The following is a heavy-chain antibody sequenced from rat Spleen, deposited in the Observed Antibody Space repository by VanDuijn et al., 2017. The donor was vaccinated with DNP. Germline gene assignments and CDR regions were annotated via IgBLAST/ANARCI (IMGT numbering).Heavy chain of an antibody. J-gene: IGHJ2*01. Sequence: EVQLVESGGGLVQPGRSLKLSCAASGFTFRSFPMAWVRQAPTKGLEWVATFSTIGDDTFYRDSVKGRFTISRDNAKSTLYLQMDSLRSEDTATYYCAGYYYDGSYYYGNFDYWGQGVMVTVSS. CDR2: FSTIGDDT. D-gene: IGHD1-12*02. V-gene: IGHV5-46*01. CDR1: GFTFRSFP. CDR3: AGYYYDGSYYYGNFDY.